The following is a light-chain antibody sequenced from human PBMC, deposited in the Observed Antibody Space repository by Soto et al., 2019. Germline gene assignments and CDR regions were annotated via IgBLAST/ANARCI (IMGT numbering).Light chain of an antibody. V-gene: IGLV2-14*01. J-gene: IGLJ3*02. CDR3: SSYTSSSALGV. CDR1: SSDVGGYNY. Sequence: QSALTQPASVSGSPGQSITISCTGTSSDVGGYNYVSWYQQHPGKAPKLMIYEVSNRPSGVSNSFSGSKSGNTASLTISGLRPEEEADYYCSSYTSSSALGVFGGGTKLTVL. CDR2: EVS.